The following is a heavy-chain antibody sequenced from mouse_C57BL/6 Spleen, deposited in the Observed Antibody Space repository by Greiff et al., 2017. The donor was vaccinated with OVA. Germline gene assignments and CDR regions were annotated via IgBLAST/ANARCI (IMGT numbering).Heavy chain of an antibody. V-gene: IGHV5-4*01. CDR2: ISDGGSYT. D-gene: IGHD1-1*01. J-gene: IGHJ4*01. CDR1: GFTFSSYA. Sequence: EVKLVESGGGLVKPGGFLKLSCAASGFTFSSYAMSWVRQTPEKRLEWVATISDGGSYTYYPDNVKGRFTISRDNAKNNLYLQMSHLKSEDTAMYYCARENYGSSLDYWGQGTSVTVSS. CDR3: ARENYGSSLDY.